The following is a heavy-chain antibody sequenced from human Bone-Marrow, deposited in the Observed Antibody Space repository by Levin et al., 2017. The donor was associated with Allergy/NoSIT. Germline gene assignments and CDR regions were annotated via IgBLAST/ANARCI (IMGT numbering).Heavy chain of an antibody. J-gene: IGHJ5*02. CDR3: ARGVVDNWLDP. V-gene: IGHV4-59*01. CDR1: GDSFSNYY. D-gene: IGHD2-15*01. CDR2: IYYTGST. Sequence: PSETLSLTCTLSGDSFSNYYWNWIRQSPGKGLEWIGYIYYTGSTKYNPSLDSRLTISLDTSKNQFSLTLTSVTAADTAIYYCARGVVDNWLDPWGPGSLVTVSS.